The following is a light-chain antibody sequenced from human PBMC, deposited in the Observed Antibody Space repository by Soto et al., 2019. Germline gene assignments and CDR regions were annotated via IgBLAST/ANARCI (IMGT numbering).Light chain of an antibody. J-gene: IGKJ5*01. Sequence: EIVLTPSPATLSLSPGARATLSCRASQSVSSYLAWYQQKPGQAPRLLIYDASDSATGIPGRFSGSGSGTDFTLTISSLEPEDFAVYYCQQHSNWPPITFGQGTRLEIK. CDR3: QQHSNWPPIT. V-gene: IGKV3-11*01. CDR1: QSVSSY. CDR2: DAS.